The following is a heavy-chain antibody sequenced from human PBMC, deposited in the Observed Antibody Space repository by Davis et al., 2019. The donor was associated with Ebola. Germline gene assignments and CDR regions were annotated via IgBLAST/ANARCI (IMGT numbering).Heavy chain of an antibody. V-gene: IGHV4-34*01. D-gene: IGHD3-10*01. Sequence: SETLSLTCIVSVEPFGGYYWTWIRQPPGRGLEWIGESSNNGRTNYNPSLNSRASISVDTSKKQFSLRINSVTAADTAVYYCARFTMVRGPNRGGMDVWGQGTTVTVSS. CDR3: ARFTMVRGPNRGGMDV. CDR1: VEPFGGYY. J-gene: IGHJ6*02. CDR2: SSNNGRT.